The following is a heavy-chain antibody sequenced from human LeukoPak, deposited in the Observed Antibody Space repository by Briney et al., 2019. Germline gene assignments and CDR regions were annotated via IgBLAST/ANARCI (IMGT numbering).Heavy chain of an antibody. CDR3: ARDLARIAVAGTGFDY. CDR1: GFTFSSYS. D-gene: IGHD6-19*01. V-gene: IGHV3-48*02. J-gene: IGHJ4*02. CDR2: ISSSSSTI. Sequence: PGRSLRLSCAASGFTFSSYSMNWVRQAPGKGLEWVSYISSSSSTIYYADSVKGRFTISRDNAKNSLYLQMNSLRDEDTAVYYCARDLARIAVAGTGFDYWGQGTLVTVSS.